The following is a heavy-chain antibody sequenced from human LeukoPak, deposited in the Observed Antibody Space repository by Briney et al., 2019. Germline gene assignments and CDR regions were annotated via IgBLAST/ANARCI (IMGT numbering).Heavy chain of an antibody. Sequence: ASVKVSCKASGYTFTSYYMHWVRQAPGQGLEWMGWINPNSGGTNYAQKFQGRVTMTRDTSISTAYMELSRLRSDDTAVYYCARGNSSSWKGYYFDYWGQGTLVTVSS. CDR1: GYTFTSYY. CDR3: ARGNSSSWKGYYFDY. V-gene: IGHV1-2*02. J-gene: IGHJ4*02. D-gene: IGHD6-13*01. CDR2: INPNSGGT.